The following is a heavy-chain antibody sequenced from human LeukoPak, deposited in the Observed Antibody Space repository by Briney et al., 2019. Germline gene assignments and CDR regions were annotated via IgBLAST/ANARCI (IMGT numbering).Heavy chain of an antibody. CDR1: GFTFSSYA. J-gene: IGHJ4*02. V-gene: IGHV3-23*01. CDR2: ISGSGGST. D-gene: IGHD2-15*01. CDR3: ASDCSGGSCYQNFDY. Sequence: GGSLRLSRAASGFTFSSYAMSWVRQAPGKGLEWVSAISGSGGSTYYADSVKGRFTISRDNSKNTLYLQMNSLRAEDTAVCYCASDCSGGSCYQNFDYWGQGTLVTVSS.